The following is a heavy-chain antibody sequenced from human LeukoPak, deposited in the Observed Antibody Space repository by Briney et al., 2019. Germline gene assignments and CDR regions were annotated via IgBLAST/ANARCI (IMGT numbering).Heavy chain of an antibody. J-gene: IGHJ4*02. D-gene: IGHD5-18*01. CDR1: GFTFSSYW. Sequence: PGGSLRLSCAASGFTFSSYWMHWVRQAPGKGLVWVSRFYSDGSSTSYADSVKGRFTISRDNAKTSLYLQMNSLRAEDTAVYYCARDLSGITGYTYGRGIDYWGQGTLVTVSS. CDR2: FYSDGSST. CDR3: ARDLSGITGYTYGRGIDY. V-gene: IGHV3-74*01.